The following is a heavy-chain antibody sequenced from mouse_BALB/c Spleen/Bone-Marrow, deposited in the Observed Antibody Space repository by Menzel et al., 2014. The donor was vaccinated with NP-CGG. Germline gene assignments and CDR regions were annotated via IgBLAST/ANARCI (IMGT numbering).Heavy chain of an antibody. J-gene: IGHJ3*01. CDR1: GFTFSDYG. D-gene: IGHD2-3*01. V-gene: IGHV5-15*02. CDR2: ISNLAYSI. CDR3: ARDDGYPGGFAY. Sequence: EVKVVESGGGLVQPGGSRKLSCAASGFTFSDYGMAWVRQAPGKGPEWVAFISNLAYSIYYADTVTGRFTISRENAKNTLCLEMSSLRSEDTAMYYGARDDGYPGGFAYWGQGTLVTVSA.